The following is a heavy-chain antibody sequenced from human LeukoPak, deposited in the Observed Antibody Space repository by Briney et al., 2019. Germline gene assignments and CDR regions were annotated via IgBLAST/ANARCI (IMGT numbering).Heavy chain of an antibody. D-gene: IGHD1-26*01. CDR2: ISSSGSTI. V-gene: IGHV3-48*03. J-gene: IGHJ6*02. Sequence: GGSLRLSCAASGFTFSSYEMNWVRQAPGKGLEWVSYISSSGSTIYYADSVKGRFTISRDNAKNSLYLQMNSLRAEDTAVYYCARDAGGLLSSGGMDVWGQGTTVTVSS. CDR3: ARDAGGLLSSGGMDV. CDR1: GFTFSSYE.